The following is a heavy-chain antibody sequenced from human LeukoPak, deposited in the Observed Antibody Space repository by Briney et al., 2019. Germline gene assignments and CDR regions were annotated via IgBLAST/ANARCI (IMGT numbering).Heavy chain of an antibody. J-gene: IGHJ6*03. V-gene: IGHV5-51*01. D-gene: IGHD4-11*01. CDR1: GYSFTTYW. CDR3: ARRLTTDNMDV. CDR2: IYPGDSDT. Sequence: GESLKISCKGSGYSFTTYWIAWVRQIPGKGLEWMGIIYPGDSDTRYSPSFQGQVTISADKSISTAYLQWSSLKASDTAMYYCARRLTTDNMDVWGKGTSVTVSS.